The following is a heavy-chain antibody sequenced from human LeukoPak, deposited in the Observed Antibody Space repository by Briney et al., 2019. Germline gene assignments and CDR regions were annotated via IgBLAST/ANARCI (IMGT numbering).Heavy chain of an antibody. CDR1: GFTFSDYY. V-gene: IGHV3-11*04. J-gene: IGHJ4*02. Sequence: GGTLRLSCAASGFTFSDYYMSWIRQAPGKGLEWVSYISSSGSSIYYADSVKGRFTISRDNAKNSLYLQTNSLRAEDTAVYYCARLPRYCSGGSCYRLDYWGQGTLVTVSS. D-gene: IGHD2-15*01. CDR3: ARLPRYCSGGSCYRLDY. CDR2: ISSSGSSI.